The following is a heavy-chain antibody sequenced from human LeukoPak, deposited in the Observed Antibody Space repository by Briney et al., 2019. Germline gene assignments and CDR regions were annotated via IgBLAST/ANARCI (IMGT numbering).Heavy chain of an antibody. CDR3: ASPYSGYDYYFDH. CDR2: ISSNGGST. Sequence: PGGSLRLSCSASGFTFSSYAMHWVRQAPGKGLEYVSSISSNGGSTYYADSVKGRFTISRDNSKNTLFLQMSSLRTEDTAVYYCASPYSGYDYYFDHWGQGTLVTVSS. D-gene: IGHD5-12*01. CDR1: GFTFSSYA. V-gene: IGHV3-64D*06. J-gene: IGHJ4*02.